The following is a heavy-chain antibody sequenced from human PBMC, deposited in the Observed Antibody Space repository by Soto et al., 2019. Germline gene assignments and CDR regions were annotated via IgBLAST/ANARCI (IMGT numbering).Heavy chain of an antibody. V-gene: IGHV3-15*01. J-gene: IGHJ3*02. CDR1: GFTFTNAW. CDR3: TTGPNLRPLAAFDI. CDR2: IKSKSDGETI. Sequence: VQLVESGGGLVKPGGSLRLSCAASGFTFTNAWMTWVRQGPGKGPEWVGRIKSKSDGETIDYAAPVKGRFTISRDDSKNTLYLQMNSLKTEDTAVYYCTTGPNLRPLAAFDIWGQGTVVTVSS.